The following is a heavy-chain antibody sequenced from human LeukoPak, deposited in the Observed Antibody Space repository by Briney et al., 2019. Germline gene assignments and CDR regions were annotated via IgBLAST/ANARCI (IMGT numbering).Heavy chain of an antibody. CDR2: ISWNSGSI. V-gene: IGHV3-9*01. J-gene: IGHJ6*03. D-gene: IGHD2-15*01. CDR1: GYSISSGYY. Sequence: LPLTCTVSGYSISSGYYWGWIRQAPGKGLEWVSGISWNSGSIGYADSVKGRFTISRDNAKNSLYLQMNSLRAEDTALYYCARKGGYCSGGSCVYYMDVWGKGTTVTVSS. CDR3: ARKGGYCSGGSCVYYMDV.